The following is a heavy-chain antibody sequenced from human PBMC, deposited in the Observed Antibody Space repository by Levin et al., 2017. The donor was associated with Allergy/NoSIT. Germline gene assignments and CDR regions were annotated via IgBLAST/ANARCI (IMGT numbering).Heavy chain of an antibody. CDR3: ARVGGSGNDAFDI. D-gene: IGHD3-10*01. Sequence: GESLKISCKASGYTFTSYYMHWVRQAPGQGLEWMGIINPSGGSTSYAQKFQGRVTMTRDTSTSTVYMELSSLRSEDTAVYYCARVGGSGNDAFDIWGQGTMVTVSS. J-gene: IGHJ3*02. CDR1: GYTFTSYY. CDR2: INPSGGST. V-gene: IGHV1-46*01.